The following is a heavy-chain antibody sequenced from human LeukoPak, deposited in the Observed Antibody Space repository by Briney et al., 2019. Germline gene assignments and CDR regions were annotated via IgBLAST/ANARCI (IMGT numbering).Heavy chain of an antibody. CDR1: GFTFSSYR. J-gene: IGHJ5*02. Sequence: PGGSLRLSCAASGFTFSSYRMHWVRQAPGKGLVWVSRINSDGSSTTYADSVKGRFTISRDNAKNTLYLQMNSLRAEDTAVYYCARGMTTGWYNWFDPWGQGTLVTVSP. V-gene: IGHV3-74*01. CDR3: ARGMTTGWYNWFDP. D-gene: IGHD4-11*01. CDR2: INSDGSST.